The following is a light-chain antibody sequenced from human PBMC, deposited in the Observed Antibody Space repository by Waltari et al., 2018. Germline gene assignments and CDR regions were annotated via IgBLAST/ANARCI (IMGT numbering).Light chain of an antibody. CDR3: SSYTTRGTWV. CDR1: FSDVGAYDY. Sequence: QSALTQPASVSGSPGQSITFSCTGAFSDVGAYDYVSWYQQLPGRAPKLLIYHVSHRPSGVSDRLSGSKSGHTASLTISGLQPEDEADYYCSSYTTRGTWVFGGGTKLTVL. V-gene: IGLV2-14*03. CDR2: HVS. J-gene: IGLJ3*02.